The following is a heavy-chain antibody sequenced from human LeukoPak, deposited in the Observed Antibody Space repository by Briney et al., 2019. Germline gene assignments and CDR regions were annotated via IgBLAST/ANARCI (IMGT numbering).Heavy chain of an antibody. J-gene: IGHJ5*02. CDR3: ARVHPQGIEDVDTAMANWFDP. V-gene: IGHV1-69*13. D-gene: IGHD5-18*01. CDR1: GGTFSSYA. CDR2: IIPIFGTA. Sequence: GASVKVSCKASGGTFSSYAISWVRQAPGQGLEWMGGIIPIFGTANYAQKFQGRVTITADESTSTAYMELSSLRSEDTAVYYCARVHPQGIEDVDTAMANWFDPWGQGTLVTVSS.